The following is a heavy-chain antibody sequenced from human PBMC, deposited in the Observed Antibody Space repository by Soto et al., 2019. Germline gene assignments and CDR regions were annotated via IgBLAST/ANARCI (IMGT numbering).Heavy chain of an antibody. CDR2: ISYDGSNK. CDR1: GFPFSSYA. D-gene: IGHD2-15*01. J-gene: IGHJ4*02. Sequence: RGSLRLSCAASGFPFSSYAMHWVRKAPGKGLEWVAVISYDGSNKYYAASVKGRFTISMEDAKKSVSLELYSLRVEDTGIYYRATDRGDSYGATCYSPFDAWGQGA. CDR3: ATDRGDSYGATCYSPFDA. V-gene: IGHV3-30-3*01.